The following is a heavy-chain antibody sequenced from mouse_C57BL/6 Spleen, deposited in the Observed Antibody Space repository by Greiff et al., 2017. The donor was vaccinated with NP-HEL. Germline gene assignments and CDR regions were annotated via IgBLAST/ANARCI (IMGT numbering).Heavy chain of an antibody. CDR3: ARHRDYESAMDY. CDR2: IWSDGST. J-gene: IGHJ4*01. Sequence: VKLMESGPGLVAPSQSLSITCTVSGFSLTSYGVHWVRQPPGKGLEWLVVIWSDGSTTYNSALKSRLSISKDNSKSQVFLKMNSLQTDDTAMYYCARHRDYESAMDYWGQGTSVTVSS. V-gene: IGHV2-6-1*01. CDR1: GFSLTSYG. D-gene: IGHD2-4*01.